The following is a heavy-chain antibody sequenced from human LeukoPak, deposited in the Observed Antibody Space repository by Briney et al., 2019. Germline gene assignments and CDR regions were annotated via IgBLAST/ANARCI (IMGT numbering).Heavy chain of an antibody. V-gene: IGHV3-30-3*01. D-gene: IGHD3-22*01. CDR2: ISYDGSNK. CDR1: GFTFSSYA. CDR3: ARDGGDSSGYYPDY. Sequence: GRSLRLSCAASGFTFSSYAMHWVRQAPGKGLEWVAVISYDGSNKYYADSVKGRFTISRDNSKNTLYLQMNSLRAEDTAVYYCARDGGDSSGYYPDYWGQGTLVTVSP. J-gene: IGHJ4*02.